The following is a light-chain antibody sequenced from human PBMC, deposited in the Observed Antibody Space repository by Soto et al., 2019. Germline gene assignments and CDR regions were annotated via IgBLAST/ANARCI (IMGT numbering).Light chain of an antibody. CDR3: LSYTSANTRV. CDR2: EVN. V-gene: IGLV2-14*01. CDR1: SSDVGGYKF. Sequence: QSALTQPASVSGSPGQSITISCTGTSSDVGGYKFVSWYQHHPGKAPKLMIYEVNNRPSGVSDRFSGSESGNTASLTISGLQPEDEADYYCLSYTSANTRVFGGGTKLTVL. J-gene: IGLJ3*02.